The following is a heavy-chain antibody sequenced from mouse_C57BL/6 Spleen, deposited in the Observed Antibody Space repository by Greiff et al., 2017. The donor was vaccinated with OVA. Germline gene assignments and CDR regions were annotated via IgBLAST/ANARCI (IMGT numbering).Heavy chain of an antibody. CDR3: ARSPFHYYGSSYVGYFDV. Sequence: EVKLMESGPELVKPGASVKIPCKASGYTFTDYNMDWVKQSHGKSLEWIGDINPNNGGTIYNQKFKGKATLTVDKSSSTAYMELRSLTSEDTAVYYCARSPFHYYGSSYVGYFDVWGTGTTVTVSS. J-gene: IGHJ1*03. V-gene: IGHV1-18*01. D-gene: IGHD1-1*01. CDR1: GYTFTDYN. CDR2: INPNNGGT.